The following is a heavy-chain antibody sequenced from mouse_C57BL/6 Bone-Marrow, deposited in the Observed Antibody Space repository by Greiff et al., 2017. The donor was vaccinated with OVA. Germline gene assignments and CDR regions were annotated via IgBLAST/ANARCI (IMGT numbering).Heavy chain of an antibody. J-gene: IGHJ3*01. CDR3: ASYDYDKRTWFAY. Sequence: VKLQESGPELVKPGASVKISCKASGYAFSSSWMNWVKQRPGKGLEWIGRIYPGDGDTNYNGKFKGKATLTADKSSSTAYMQLSSLTSEDSAVYFCASYDYDKRTWFAYWGQGTLVTVSA. V-gene: IGHV1-82*01. D-gene: IGHD2-4*01. CDR1: GYAFSSSW. CDR2: IYPGDGDT.